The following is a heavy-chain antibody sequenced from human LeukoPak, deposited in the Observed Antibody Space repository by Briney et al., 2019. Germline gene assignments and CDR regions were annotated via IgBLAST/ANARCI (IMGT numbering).Heavy chain of an antibody. CDR2: INQDGSEK. Sequence: GGSLRLSCAASRFTFSNYWMSWVRQAPGKGLEWVANINQDGSEKYYVDSVKGRFTISGENAKTSLYLQLNSLSVEDTAVYYSARDEGAYSWGQGTLVTVSS. V-gene: IGHV3-7*03. D-gene: IGHD1-26*01. CDR1: RFTFSNYW. CDR3: ARDEGAYS. J-gene: IGHJ4*02.